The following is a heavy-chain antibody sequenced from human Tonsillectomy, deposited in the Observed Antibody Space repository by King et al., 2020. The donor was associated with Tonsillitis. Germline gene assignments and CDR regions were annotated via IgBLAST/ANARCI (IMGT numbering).Heavy chain of an antibody. J-gene: IGHJ6*02. D-gene: IGHD3-10*01. Sequence: VQLVESGGGVVQPGRSLRLSCAASGFTFSSYGMHWVRQAPGKGLEGVAVISYDGSNKYYADSVKVRFTISRDNSKNTLYLQMNSLRAEDTAVYYCAKDLGRGYYYYGMDVWGQGTTVTVSS. CDR3: AKDLGRGYYYYGMDV. CDR2: ISYDGSNK. V-gene: IGHV3-30*18. CDR1: GFTFSSYG.